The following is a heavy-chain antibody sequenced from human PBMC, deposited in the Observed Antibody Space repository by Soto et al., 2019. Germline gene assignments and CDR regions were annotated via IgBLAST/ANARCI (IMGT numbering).Heavy chain of an antibody. J-gene: IGHJ2*01. CDR1: GGSISSSNW. CDR2: VYHSGGT. D-gene: IGHD3-16*01. CDR3: ARRIYGDLYFDL. Sequence: QVQLQESGPGLVKPSGTLSLTCAVSGGSISSSNWWSWVRQPPGKGLEWIGEVYHSGGTNYNPSLKSRVTISVDKSNNQFSLKLTSVTAADTAVYYCARRIYGDLYFDLWGRGTLVTVSS. V-gene: IGHV4-4*02.